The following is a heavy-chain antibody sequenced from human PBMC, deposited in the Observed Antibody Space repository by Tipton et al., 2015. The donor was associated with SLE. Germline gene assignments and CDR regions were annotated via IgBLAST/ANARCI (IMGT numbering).Heavy chain of an antibody. CDR1: GGSISSGDYY. J-gene: IGHJ3*02. Sequence: TLSLTCSVSGGSISSGDYYWSWIRQPPGKGLEWIGYIYYTVSTNYNPSLNSRVTISVDTSKHQVSLKLSSVTAADTAVYYCARGVHILTGYSSWDAFDIWGQGTMVSVSS. D-gene: IGHD3-9*01. CDR3: ARGVHILTGYSSWDAFDI. V-gene: IGHV4-61*08. CDR2: IYYTVST.